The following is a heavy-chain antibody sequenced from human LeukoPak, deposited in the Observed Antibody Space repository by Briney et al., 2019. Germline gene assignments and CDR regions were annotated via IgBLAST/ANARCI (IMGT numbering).Heavy chain of an antibody. V-gene: IGHV4-38-2*02. Sequence: PSETLSLTCTVSGRSISLGYYWGWIRQPPGKGLEWIGSVFHDGSTHYNPSLQSRVTISVDTSKNQFSLKLSSVTAADTAVYYCARQYYYGSGSYSNWFDPWGQGTLVTVSS. CDR1: GRSISLGYY. CDR3: ARQYYYGSGSYSNWFDP. J-gene: IGHJ5*02. D-gene: IGHD3-10*01. CDR2: VFHDGST.